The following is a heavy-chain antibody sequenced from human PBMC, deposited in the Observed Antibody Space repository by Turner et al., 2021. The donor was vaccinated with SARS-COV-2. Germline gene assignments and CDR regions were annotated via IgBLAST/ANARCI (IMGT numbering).Heavy chain of an antibody. Sequence: QLQLQESGPGLVKPSETLSLTCTVSGGSISSSSYYWGWIRQPPGKGLEWIGSIYYSGGTYYNPSLKSRVTISVDTSKNQFSLKLSSVTAADTAVYYCATSTVAGTELNYYGMDVWGQGTTVTVSS. CDR2: IYYSGGT. J-gene: IGHJ6*02. CDR1: GGSISSSSYY. V-gene: IGHV4-39*01. CDR3: ATSTVAGTELNYYGMDV. D-gene: IGHD6-13*01.